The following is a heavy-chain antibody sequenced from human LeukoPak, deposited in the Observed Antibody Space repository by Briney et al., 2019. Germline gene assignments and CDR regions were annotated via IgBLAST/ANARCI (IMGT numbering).Heavy chain of an antibody. J-gene: IGHJ4*02. V-gene: IGHV6-1*01. CDR2: TYYRSKWYN. Sequence: SQTLSLTCAISGDIVSSTSAIWNWIRQSPSRGLEWLGRTYYRSKWYNDYAVSVKSRITINSDTSKNQFILQLNSVTPEDTAVYYCASSKNHFDYWGQGTLVTVSS. D-gene: IGHD1-14*01. CDR1: GDIVSSTSAI. CDR3: ASSKNHFDY.